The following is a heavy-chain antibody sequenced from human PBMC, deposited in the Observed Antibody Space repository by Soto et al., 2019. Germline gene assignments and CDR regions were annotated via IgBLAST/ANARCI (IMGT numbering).Heavy chain of an antibody. CDR1: RFTFSNYW. V-gene: IGHV3-7*03. Sequence: GGSLRLSCEASRFTFSNYWMSWVRQAPGKGLEWGANIKQDGSEKYYVDSVKGRFTISRDNTKNSLYLQMNSLRAEDTAVYYCAKCPIVVVPAATDFDYWGQGTLVTVSS. D-gene: IGHD2-2*01. CDR2: IKQDGSEK. J-gene: IGHJ4*02. CDR3: AKCPIVVVPAATDFDY.